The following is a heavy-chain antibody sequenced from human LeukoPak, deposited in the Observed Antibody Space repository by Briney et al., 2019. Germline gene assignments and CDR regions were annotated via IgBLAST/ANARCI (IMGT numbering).Heavy chain of an antibody. CDR2: ISSSGSTI. D-gene: IGHD6-6*01. V-gene: IGHV3-11*04. CDR3: ARIGYSSSSFDY. CDR1: GFTFSDYY. J-gene: IGHJ4*02. Sequence: NTGGSLRLSCAASGFTFSDYYMSWIRQAPGKGLEWVSYISSSGSTIYYADSVKGRFTISRDNAKNSVYLQMNSLRAEDTAFYYCARIGYSSSSFDYWGQGTLVTVPS.